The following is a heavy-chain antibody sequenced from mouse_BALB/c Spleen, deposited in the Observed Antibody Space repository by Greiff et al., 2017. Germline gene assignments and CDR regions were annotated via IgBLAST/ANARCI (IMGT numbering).Heavy chain of an antibody. Sequence: EVKLEESGGGLVKPGGSLKLSCAASGFTFSSYTMSWVRQTPEKRLEWVATISSGGSYTYYPDSVKGRFTISRDNAKNTLYLQMSSLKSEDTAMYYCTRFITTVYYFDYWGQGTTLTVSS. CDR2: ISSGGSYT. J-gene: IGHJ2*01. V-gene: IGHV5-6-4*01. CDR3: TRFITTVYYFDY. CDR1: GFTFSSYT. D-gene: IGHD1-2*01.